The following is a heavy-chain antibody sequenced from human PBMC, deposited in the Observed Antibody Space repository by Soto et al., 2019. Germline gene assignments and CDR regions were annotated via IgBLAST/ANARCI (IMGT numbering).Heavy chain of an antibody. V-gene: IGHV1-69*01. Sequence: QVQLVQSGAEVKKPGSSVKVSCKASGGTFSSYAISWVRQAPGQGLEWMGGIIPIFGTANYAQKFQGRVTITADESTRTAYMELRSLRSEDTAVYYCARDQADSSGYYLYYFDYWGQGTLVTVSS. J-gene: IGHJ4*02. CDR3: ARDQADSSGYYLYYFDY. CDR2: IIPIFGTA. D-gene: IGHD3-22*01. CDR1: GGTFSSYA.